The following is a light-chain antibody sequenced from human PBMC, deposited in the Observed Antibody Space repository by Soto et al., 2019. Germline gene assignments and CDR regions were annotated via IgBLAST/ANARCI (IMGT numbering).Light chain of an antibody. V-gene: IGLV2-14*01. CDR1: SSDLGDYNY. Sequence: QSALTQPASVSGSPGQSIAISCTGTSSDLGDYNYVSWYQQHPGKAPKLMIYDVTSRPSGVSNRFSGSKSGNTASLTISGLQAEDEADYYCSSYTTSSTLGFGGGTQLTVL. J-gene: IGLJ2*01. CDR3: SSYTTSSTLG. CDR2: DVT.